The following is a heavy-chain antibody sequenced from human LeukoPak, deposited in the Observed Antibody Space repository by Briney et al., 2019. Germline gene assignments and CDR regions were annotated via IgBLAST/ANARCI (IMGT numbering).Heavy chain of an antibody. CDR2: ISGGGSTI. D-gene: IGHD5-18*01. CDR3: ARGFSGYTYGPDY. CDR1: GFTFRGYE. Sequence: GGSLRLSCVASGFTFRGYEMNWVRQAPGRGLEWVSYISGGGSTIYYADSVKGRFTISRDDARNSLYLQMNSLRAEDTAVYYCARGFSGYTYGPDYWGQGTLVTVSS. V-gene: IGHV3-48*03. J-gene: IGHJ4*02.